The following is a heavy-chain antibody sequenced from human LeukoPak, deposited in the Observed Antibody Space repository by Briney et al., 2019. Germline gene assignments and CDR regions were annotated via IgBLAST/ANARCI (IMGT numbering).Heavy chain of an antibody. D-gene: IGHD4-11*01. J-gene: IGHJ4*02. CDR1: GYTFTCYY. CDR2: INPNSGGT. Sequence: ASVKVSCKASGYTFTCYYMHWVRQAPGQGREWVGWINPNSGGTNYAQKFQGRVTMTRDTSISTAYMELSRLRSDDTAVYYCARSLGMTTVTYVDYWGQGTLVTVSS. V-gene: IGHV1-2*02. CDR3: ARSLGMTTVTYVDY.